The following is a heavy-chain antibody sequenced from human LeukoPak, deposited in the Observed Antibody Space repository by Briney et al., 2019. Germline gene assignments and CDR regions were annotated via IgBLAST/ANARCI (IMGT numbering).Heavy chain of an antibody. J-gene: IGHJ4*02. CDR1: GYTFTSHG. CDR3: ATSPGYDY. Sequence: ASVKVSCKASGYTFTSHGISWVRQAPGQGLEWMGWISTYNGNTNYAQKLQGRVTMTTDTSTNTVYMELRSLRSDDTAIYYCATSPGYDYWGQGTLVTVSS. CDR2: ISTYNGNT. D-gene: IGHD1-14*01. V-gene: IGHV1-18*01.